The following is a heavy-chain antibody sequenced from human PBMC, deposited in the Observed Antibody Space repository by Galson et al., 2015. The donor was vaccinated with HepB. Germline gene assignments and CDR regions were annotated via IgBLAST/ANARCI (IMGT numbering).Heavy chain of an antibody. Sequence: SLRLSCAASGFTFNYHAMNWVRQAPGKGLEWVASISGSGSSTHYADSVKGRFTIPRDNSLDTVDLQMDSLRVDDTAVYYCAKDYLPYYERWGSYSDLYYFDYWGQGTLVTVSS. J-gene: IGHJ4*02. D-gene: IGHD3-22*01. CDR3: AKDYLPYYERWGSYSDLYYFDY. CDR1: GFTFNYHA. V-gene: IGHV3-23*01. CDR2: ISGSGSST.